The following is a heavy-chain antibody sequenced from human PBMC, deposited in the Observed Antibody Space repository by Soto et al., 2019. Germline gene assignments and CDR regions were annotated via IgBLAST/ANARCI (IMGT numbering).Heavy chain of an antibody. D-gene: IGHD5-18*01. CDR2: IYYSGST. CDR1: GGSISRYY. V-gene: IGHV4-59*08. Sequence: SETLSLTCTVSGGSISRYYWSWIRHPPGKGLEWIGYIYYSGSTNYNPSLKSRVTISVDTSKNQFSLKLSSVTAADTAVSHCARLVWSYGTWFDPCCLRTLVTVSA. CDR3: ARLVWSYGTWFDP. J-gene: IGHJ5*02.